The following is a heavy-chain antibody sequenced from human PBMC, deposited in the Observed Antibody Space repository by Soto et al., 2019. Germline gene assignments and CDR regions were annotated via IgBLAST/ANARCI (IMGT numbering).Heavy chain of an antibody. J-gene: IGHJ4*02. Sequence: EVQLLDSGGGLVQPGGSLRLSCAASGFIFSNYVMSWVRQAPGKVLEWVSSISDSGDTSYYADSVKGWCTISRDNSKNTLYLQMNTLRADDTAIYYCAKRPKALLTFDYWGQGTLVTVSS. CDR3: AKRPKALLTFDY. CDR2: ISDSGDTS. D-gene: IGHD1-26*01. V-gene: IGHV3-23*01. CDR1: GFIFSNYV.